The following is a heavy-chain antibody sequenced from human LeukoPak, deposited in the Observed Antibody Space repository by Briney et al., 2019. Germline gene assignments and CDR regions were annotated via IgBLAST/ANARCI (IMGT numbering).Heavy chain of an antibody. CDR1: GYTFTGYA. CDR3: ARVDTIFGVVVFDP. CDR2: INAGNGNT. Sequence: ASVTVSCKASGYTFTGYAMHWVRQAPGQRLEWMGWINAGNGNTKYSQKFQGRVTITRDTSASTAYMELSSLRSEDTAVYYCARVDTIFGVVVFDPWGQGTLVTVSS. D-gene: IGHD3-3*01. V-gene: IGHV1-3*01. J-gene: IGHJ5*02.